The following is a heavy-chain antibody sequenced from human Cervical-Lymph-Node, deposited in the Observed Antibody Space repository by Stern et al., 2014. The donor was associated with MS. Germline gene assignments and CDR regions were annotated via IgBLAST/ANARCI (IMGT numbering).Heavy chain of an antibody. D-gene: IGHD2-21*02. Sequence: QVQLQESGPGLVKPSETLSLTCTVSGGAVSDYYWTWIRQRPGKGLEWIGYISDTGTTNYNPSLHSRVTTTLDTSQNHVSLPVRSVPAADTAVYYCARDPSTTASDWFLDLWGRGSLVTVSS. V-gene: IGHV4-59*02. CDR2: ISDTGTT. CDR3: ARDPSTTASDWFLDL. J-gene: IGHJ2*01. CDR1: GGAVSDYY.